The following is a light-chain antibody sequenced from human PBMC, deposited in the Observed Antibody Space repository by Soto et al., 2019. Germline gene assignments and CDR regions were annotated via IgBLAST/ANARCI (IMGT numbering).Light chain of an antibody. CDR3: SSYTSSSTLV. Sequence: QSALTQPASVSGSPGQSITLSCTGTSSDVGGYNYVSWYQQHPGKAPKLMIYDVSNRPSGVSNRFSGSKSGNTASLTISGLQAEDEADYYCSSYTSSSTLVFGTGTKVTGL. V-gene: IGLV2-14*01. CDR2: DVS. CDR1: SSDVGGYNY. J-gene: IGLJ1*01.